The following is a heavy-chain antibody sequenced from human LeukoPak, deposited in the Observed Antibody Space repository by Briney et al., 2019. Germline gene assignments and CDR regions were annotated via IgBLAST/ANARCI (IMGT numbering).Heavy chain of an antibody. CDR1: GGSISSYY. Sequence: SETLSLTCTVSGGSISSYYWSWIRQPPGKGLEWIGYIYYSGSTNYNPSLKSRVTISVDTSKNQFSLKLSSVTAADTAVYYCARHGGYYDSSGHYPDYWYFDLWGRGTLVTVSS. CDR2: IYYSGST. CDR3: ARHGGYYDSSGHYPDYWYFDL. V-gene: IGHV4-59*08. D-gene: IGHD3-22*01. J-gene: IGHJ2*01.